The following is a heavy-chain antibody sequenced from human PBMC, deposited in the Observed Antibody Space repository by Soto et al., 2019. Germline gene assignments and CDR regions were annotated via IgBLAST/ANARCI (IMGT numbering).Heavy chain of an antibody. V-gene: IGHV3-48*02. J-gene: IGHJ4*02. CDR3: ARGSSNWAYYFDC. CDR1: GFTFSSYS. D-gene: IGHD6-13*01. Sequence: EVHLVESGGGLVQPGGSLRLSCAASGFTFSSYSLNWVRQAPGKGLEWVSYITSSGTTVYYADSVRGRFTISRDNAKNSLYLKMNSMRDDDTAVYYCARGSSNWAYYFDCWGQGTLVTVSS. CDR2: ITSSGTTV.